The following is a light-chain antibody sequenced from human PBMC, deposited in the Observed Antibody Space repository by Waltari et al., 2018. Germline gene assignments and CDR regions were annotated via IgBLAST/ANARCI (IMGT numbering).Light chain of an antibody. CDR1: QSLLHSNGNTY. V-gene: IGKV2-40*01. J-gene: IGKJ3*01. CDR3: VQAIAFPFT. Sequence: DIVMTQTPLSLPITPGEPASISCRSSQSLLHSNGNTYLHWYLQKPGQSPQLLIYGGSNRASGVPDRFSGSGSGTDFTLKISKVEADDVGVYYCVQAIAFPFTFGPGTKLDIQ. CDR2: GGS.